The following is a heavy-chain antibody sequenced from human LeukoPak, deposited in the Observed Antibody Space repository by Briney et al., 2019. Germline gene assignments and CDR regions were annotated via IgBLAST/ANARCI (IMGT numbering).Heavy chain of an antibody. J-gene: IGHJ3*02. CDR2: IYSGGTT. V-gene: IGHV3-53*01. CDR1: GFTVSSNY. Sequence: GGSLRLSCAASGFTVSSNYMSWVRQAPGKGLDWVSVIYSGGTTYYADSVKGRFTISRDNSKNTLYLQMNNLRAEDTAVYYCHSGNYLDAFDIWGQGTMVTVSS. CDR3: HSGNYLDAFDI. D-gene: IGHD1-26*01.